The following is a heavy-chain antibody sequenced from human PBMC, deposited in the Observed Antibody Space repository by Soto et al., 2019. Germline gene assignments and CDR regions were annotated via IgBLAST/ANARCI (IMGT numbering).Heavy chain of an antibody. J-gene: IGHJ4*02. CDR3: TRDWEITVSTWSFGGF. Sequence: QVQLVQSGAEVKKPGSSVKVSCKASGGTFSPYTINWVRQAPGQGLEWMGRIIPFHGVTNYAQKFQARVTITADKSTGTAYMELSGLRFADTAMYYCTRDWEITVSTWSFGGFWGRGTLVTVSS. V-gene: IGHV1-69*08. CDR1: GGTFSPYT. CDR2: IIPFHGVT. D-gene: IGHD3-10*01.